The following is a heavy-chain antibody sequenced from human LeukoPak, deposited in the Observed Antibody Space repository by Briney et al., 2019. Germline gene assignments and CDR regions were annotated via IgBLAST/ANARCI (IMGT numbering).Heavy chain of an antibody. CDR2: INTDGSST. J-gene: IGHJ4*02. Sequence: GGSLRLSCAASGFTFSSYWMHWVRQAPGKGLVWVSRINTDGSSTTYADSVKGRFTISRDNANNTLYLQMNSLRAEDTAVYYCARPAYYYDWRSYWDFWGQGTLVPVSS. D-gene: IGHD3-10*01. CDR1: GFTFSSYW. CDR3: ARPAYYYDWRSYWDF. V-gene: IGHV3-74*01.